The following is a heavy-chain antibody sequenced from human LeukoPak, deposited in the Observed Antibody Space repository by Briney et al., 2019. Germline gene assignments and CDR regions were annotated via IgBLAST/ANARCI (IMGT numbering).Heavy chain of an antibody. CDR3: ARGDPRKIAAAGTRYYYYYMDV. Sequence: SVKVSCKASGYTFTSYDINWVRQATGQGLEWMGWKNPNSGNTGYAQKFQGRVTITRNTSISTAYMELSSLRSEDTAVYYCARGDPRKIAAAGTRYYYYYMDVWGKGTTVTVSS. V-gene: IGHV1-8*03. CDR2: KNPNSGNT. D-gene: IGHD6-13*01. J-gene: IGHJ6*03. CDR1: GYTFTSYD.